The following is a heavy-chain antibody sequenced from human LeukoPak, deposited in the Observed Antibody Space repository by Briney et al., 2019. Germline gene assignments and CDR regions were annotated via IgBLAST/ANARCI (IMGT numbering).Heavy chain of an antibody. V-gene: IGHV1-46*01. D-gene: IGHD2-15*01. Sequence: ASVKVSCKASGYTFTSYYMHWVRQAPGQGLEWMGIINPSGGSTSYAHKFQGRVTMTRDTSTSTVYMELSSLRSEETAVYYCARAGYCSGGSCYSGNWFDPWGQGTLVTVSS. CDR2: INPSGGST. CDR1: GYTFTSYY. J-gene: IGHJ5*02. CDR3: ARAGYCSGGSCYSGNWFDP.